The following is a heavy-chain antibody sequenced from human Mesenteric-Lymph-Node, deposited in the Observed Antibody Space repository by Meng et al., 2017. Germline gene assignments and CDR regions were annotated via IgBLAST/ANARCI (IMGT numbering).Heavy chain of an antibody. V-gene: IGHV4-34*01. J-gene: IGHJ6*02. D-gene: IGHD2-15*01. CDR2: INHSGST. Sequence: GSLRLSCAVYGGSFSGYYWSWIHQPPGKGLEWIGEINHSGSTNYNPSLKSRVTISVDTSKNQFSLKLSSVTAADTAVYYCARDEDFSGGSGYYSYYALDVWGQGTMVTVSS. CDR3: ARDEDFSGGSGYYSYYALDV. CDR1: GGSFSGYY.